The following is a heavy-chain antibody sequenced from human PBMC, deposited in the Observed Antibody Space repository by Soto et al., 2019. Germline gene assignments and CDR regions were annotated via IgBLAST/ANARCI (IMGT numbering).Heavy chain of an antibody. CDR1: GFTFSSYS. J-gene: IGHJ4*02. CDR3: ARDLNLGSFDY. V-gene: IGHV3-48*01. Sequence: GGSLRLSCAASGFTFSSYSMNWVRQAPGKGLEWVSYISSSSSSIYYADSVKGRFTISRDNAKNSLYLQMNSLRAEDTAVYYCARDLNLGSFDYWGQGTLVTVSS. CDR2: ISSSSSSI.